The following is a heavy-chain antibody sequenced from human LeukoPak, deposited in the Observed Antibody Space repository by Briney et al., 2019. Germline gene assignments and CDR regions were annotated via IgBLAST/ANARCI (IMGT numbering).Heavy chain of an antibody. CDR1: GYTFTSYG. D-gene: IGHD6-13*01. CDR3: ARQWADSSSWYYYYYYMDV. CDR2: ISAYNGNT. V-gene: IGHV1-18*01. Sequence: ASVKVSCKASGYTFTSYGISWVRQAPGQGLEWMGWISAYNGNTNYAQKLQGRVTMTTDTSTSTAYMELRSLRSEDTAVYYCARQWADSSSWYYYYYYMDVWGKGTTVTISS. J-gene: IGHJ6*03.